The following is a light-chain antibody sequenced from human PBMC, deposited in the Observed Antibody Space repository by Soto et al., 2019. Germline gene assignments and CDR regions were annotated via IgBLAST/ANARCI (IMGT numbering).Light chain of an antibody. CDR1: SSNIGTNY. Sequence: QPVLTQTPSASGTPGQRATISCSGSSSNIGTNYVYWFQQLPGTAPKLLFYRNNQRPSGVPDRFSGSKSGTSASLAISGLRSEDEADYYCAAWDDRLSGPVFGGGTKLTVL. J-gene: IGLJ2*01. V-gene: IGLV1-47*01. CDR2: RNN. CDR3: AAWDDRLSGPV.